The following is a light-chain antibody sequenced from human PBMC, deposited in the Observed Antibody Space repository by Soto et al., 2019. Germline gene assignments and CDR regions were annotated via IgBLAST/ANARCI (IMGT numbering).Light chain of an antibody. Sequence: ETVMTQSPATLSVSPGERATLSCRASQSVSTNVAWYQQKPGQAPRPLIYGASTRATGIPARFSGSGSGTEFTLTISSLQSEDFAVYYCQQYSNWPPWTFGQGTKVEVK. V-gene: IGKV3-15*01. J-gene: IGKJ1*01. CDR2: GAS. CDR3: QQYSNWPPWT. CDR1: QSVSTN.